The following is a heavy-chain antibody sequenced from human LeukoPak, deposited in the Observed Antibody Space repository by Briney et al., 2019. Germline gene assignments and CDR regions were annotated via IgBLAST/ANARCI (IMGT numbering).Heavy chain of an antibody. Sequence: GGSLRLSCAASGFTFSSNAMSWVRQAPGKGLEWVSGISHSGSDTHYADSVKGRFTISRDTSKGTLFLQMNSLRADDTAVYYCARSSYSSSSSVWGQGTMVTVSS. CDR3: ARSSYSSSSSV. CDR1: GFTFSSNA. D-gene: IGHD6-6*01. J-gene: IGHJ3*01. CDR2: ISHSGSDT. V-gene: IGHV3-23*01.